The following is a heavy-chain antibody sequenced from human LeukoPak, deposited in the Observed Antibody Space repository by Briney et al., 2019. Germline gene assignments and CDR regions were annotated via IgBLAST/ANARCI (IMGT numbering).Heavy chain of an antibody. CDR1: GYTFTGYY. D-gene: IGHD5-24*01. V-gene: IGHV1-69*05. J-gene: IGHJ4*02. CDR3: AREDGHFDY. Sequence: SVKVSCKASGYTFTGYYMHWVRQAPGQGLEWMGRIIPIFGTANYAQKFQGRVTITTDESTSTAYMELSSLRSEDTAVYYCAREDGHFDYWGQGTLVTVSS. CDR2: IIPIFGTA.